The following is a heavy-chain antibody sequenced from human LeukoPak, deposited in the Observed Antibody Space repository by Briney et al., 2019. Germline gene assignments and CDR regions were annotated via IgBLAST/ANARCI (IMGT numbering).Heavy chain of an antibody. CDR2: IKQDGSEK. D-gene: IGHD5-18*01. V-gene: IGHV3-7*01. CDR3: APRHEDTAEGSDDY. Sequence: PGGSLRLSRAASGFTFSSYWMSWVRQAPGKGLEWVANIKQDGSEKYYVDSVKGRFTISRDNAKNSLYLQMNSLRAEDTAVYYCAPRHEDTAEGSDDYWGQGTLVTVSS. CDR1: GFTFSSYW. J-gene: IGHJ4*02.